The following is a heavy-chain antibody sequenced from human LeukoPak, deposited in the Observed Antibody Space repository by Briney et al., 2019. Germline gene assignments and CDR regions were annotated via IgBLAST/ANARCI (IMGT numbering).Heavy chain of an antibody. CDR3: ARDGELLDAFDI. CDR1: GFTFSSYE. J-gene: IGHJ3*02. CDR2: ISSGGSTM. V-gene: IGHV3-48*03. Sequence: PGGSLRLSCAASGFTFSSYEMNWVRQAPRKGVEWVSYISSGGSTMYYADSVKGRFTISRDNAKNSLYLQMNSLRAEDTAVYYCARDGELLDAFDIWGQGTMVTVSS. D-gene: IGHD2-21*02.